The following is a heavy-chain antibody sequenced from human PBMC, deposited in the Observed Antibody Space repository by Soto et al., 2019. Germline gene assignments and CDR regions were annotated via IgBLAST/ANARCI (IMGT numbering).Heavy chain of an antibody. CDR3: AKDRGGVQTLWFGDFDS. CDR2: ISYYVNYI. D-gene: IGHD3-10*01. CDR1: GFTFNKYG. Sequence: QVQVVGSGGGVVQPGRSLRLSCAASGFTFNKYGMNCVRQAPVKGLVWVPLISYYVNYIYYAVSVKGRFTISRDNSKISLYLHMNRLRDEDTAVYYFAKDRGGVQTLWFGDFDSWGQVTLDTVSA. J-gene: IGHJ5*01. V-gene: IGHV3-30*18.